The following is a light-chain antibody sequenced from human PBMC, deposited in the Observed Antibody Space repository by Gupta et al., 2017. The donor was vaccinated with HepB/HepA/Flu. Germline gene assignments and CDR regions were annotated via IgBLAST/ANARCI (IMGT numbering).Light chain of an antibody. J-gene: IGKJ2*04. CDR1: QDISNY. CDR3: QQDATLSRS. CDR2: DAS. Sequence: DIQMTQSPSSLSASVGDRVTITCQASQDISNYLNWYQQKPGKAPKLLIYDASKAETGVPSRFSGSASATDFTFTISILPPEDFATYCCQQDATLSRSFGEGTKVEIK. V-gene: IGKV1-33*01.